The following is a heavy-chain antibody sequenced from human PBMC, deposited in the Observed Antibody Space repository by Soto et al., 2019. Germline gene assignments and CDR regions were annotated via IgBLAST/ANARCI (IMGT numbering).Heavy chain of an antibody. J-gene: IGHJ4*02. CDR2: IWYDGSNK. V-gene: IGHV3-33*01. D-gene: IGHD6-19*01. CDR1: GFTFSSYG. CDR3: ARDLSAYSSGWYEFDY. Sequence: PGGSLRLSCAASGFTFSSYGMRWVRQAPGKGLEWVAVIWYDGSNKYYADSVKGRFTISRDNSKNTLYLQMNSLRAEDTAVYYCARDLSAYSSGWYEFDYWGQGTLVTVSS.